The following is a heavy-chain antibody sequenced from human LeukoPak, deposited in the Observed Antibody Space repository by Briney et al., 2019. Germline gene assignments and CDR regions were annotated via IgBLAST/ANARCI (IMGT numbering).Heavy chain of an antibody. D-gene: IGHD3-16*01. CDR3: ARGHGLWDLDY. CDR2: IYTSGST. V-gene: IGHV4-61*02. Sequence: PSQTLSLTCTVSGGSISSGGYYWSWIRQPAGKGLEWIGRIYTSGSTNYNPSLKSRVTISVDTSKNQFSLKLSSVTAADTAVYYCARGHGLWDLDYWGQGTLVTVSS. CDR1: GGSISSGGYY. J-gene: IGHJ4*02.